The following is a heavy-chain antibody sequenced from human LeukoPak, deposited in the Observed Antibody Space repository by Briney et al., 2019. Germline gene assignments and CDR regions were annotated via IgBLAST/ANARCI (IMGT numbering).Heavy chain of an antibody. J-gene: IGHJ4*02. V-gene: IGHV3-11*06. Sequence: GGSLRLSCAASGFTFSDYHMSWIRQAPGKGLEGVSYISSSSSYTNYADSVKGRFTISRDNAKNSLYLQMNSLRAEDTAVYYCARAVDIVGNNDYWGQGTLVTVSS. D-gene: IGHD5-12*01. CDR1: GFTFSDYH. CDR3: ARAVDIVGNNDY. CDR2: ISSSSSYT.